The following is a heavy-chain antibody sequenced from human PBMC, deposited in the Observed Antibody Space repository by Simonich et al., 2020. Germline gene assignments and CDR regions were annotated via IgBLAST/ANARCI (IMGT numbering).Heavy chain of an antibody. Sequence: QLQLQESGPGLVKPSETLSLTCTVSGGSISSSSYYWGWIRQPPGKGLECIGSIYYSGSTYNNPALKRRVPISGDTSKNQFSLKLSSVTAADTAVYYCARWAYSSSYFDYWGQGTLVTVSS. CDR2: IYYSGST. CDR1: GGSISSSSYY. J-gene: IGHJ4*02. D-gene: IGHD6-6*01. V-gene: IGHV4-39*01. CDR3: ARWAYSSSYFDY.